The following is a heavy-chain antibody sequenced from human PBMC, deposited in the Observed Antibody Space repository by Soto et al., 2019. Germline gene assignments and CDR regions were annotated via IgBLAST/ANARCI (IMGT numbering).Heavy chain of an antibody. CDR3: ARRPITRKAHSRSSSPPSAFDI. V-gene: IGHV6-1*01. J-gene: IGHJ3*02. CDR2: TSYRSKWYN. D-gene: IGHD6-13*01. Sequence: SQTLSHTCDISGDSVSSNSAAWNWIRQSPSRGLEWLGRTSYRSKWYNDYAVSVKSRITINPDTSKNQFSLQLNSVTPEDTAVYYCARRPITRKAHSRSSSPPSAFDIWGRGTMVTVSS. CDR1: GDSVSSNSAA.